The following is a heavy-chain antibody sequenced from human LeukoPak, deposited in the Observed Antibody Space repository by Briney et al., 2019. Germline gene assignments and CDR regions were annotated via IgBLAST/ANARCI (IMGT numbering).Heavy chain of an antibody. CDR2: IKQDGSEK. J-gene: IGHJ3*02. Sequence: GGSLRLSCAASGFTFSSYWMSWVRQAPGKGLEWVANIKQDGSEKYYVDSVKGRFTISRDNAKNSLYLQMNSLRAEDTAVYYCASTGTKATRDAFDIWGQGTMVTVSS. D-gene: IGHD1-26*01. V-gene: IGHV3-7*01. CDR1: GFTFSSYW. CDR3: ASTGTKATRDAFDI.